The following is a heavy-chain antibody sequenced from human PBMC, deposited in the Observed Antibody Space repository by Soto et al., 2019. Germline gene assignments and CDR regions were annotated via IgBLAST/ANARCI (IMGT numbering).Heavy chain of an antibody. CDR2: ISGSGGST. D-gene: IGHD6-13*01. J-gene: IGHJ3*02. CDR1: GFTFSSYA. Sequence: EVQLLESGGGLVQPGGSLRLSCAASGFTFSSYAMSWVRQAPGKGREWVSAISGSGGSTYYADSVKGRFTISRDKSKNTLYLQLNSLRAEDTAVYYCAKEGSSRGGAFDIWGQGTMVTVSS. CDR3: AKEGSSRGGAFDI. V-gene: IGHV3-23*01.